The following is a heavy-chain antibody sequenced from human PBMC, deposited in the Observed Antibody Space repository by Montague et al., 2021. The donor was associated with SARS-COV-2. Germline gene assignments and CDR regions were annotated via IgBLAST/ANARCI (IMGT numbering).Heavy chain of an antibody. CDR2: INHSGST. CDR1: GGSLSGYY. Sequence: SETLSLTCAVYGGSLSGYYWSWIRQSPGKGLEWIGEINHSGSTNYNPSLKSRVTISLDTSKNQFSLKLSSVTAADTAVYYCARGRRRYNWRDETSYYDGMDVWGQGTTVTVSS. J-gene: IGHJ6*02. V-gene: IGHV4-34*01. D-gene: IGHD1-20*01. CDR3: ARGRRRYNWRDETSYYDGMDV.